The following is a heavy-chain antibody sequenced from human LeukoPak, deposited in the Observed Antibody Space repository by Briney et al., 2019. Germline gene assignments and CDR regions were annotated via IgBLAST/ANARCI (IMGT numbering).Heavy chain of an antibody. CDR1: GGSISTYY. Sequence: PSETLSLTCTVSGGSISTYYWSWIRQSPGKGLEWIGSVYYSGSTNYNPSLKSRVSISVDTSKNQFSLELSSVTAADTAVYYCAVNSTRPTFDIWGQGTMVTVSS. J-gene: IGHJ3*02. D-gene: IGHD5-24*01. V-gene: IGHV4-59*08. CDR2: VYYSGST. CDR3: AVNSTRPTFDI.